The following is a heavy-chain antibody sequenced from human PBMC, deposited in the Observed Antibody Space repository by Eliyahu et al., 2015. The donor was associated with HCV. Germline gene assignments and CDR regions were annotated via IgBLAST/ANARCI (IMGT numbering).Heavy chain of an antibody. J-gene: IGHJ3*02. Sequence: EVQLLESGGGLVQPGGSLRLSCAASGFTFSSYVMSWVRQAPGKGLEWVSAISSSGGSTYNADSVKGRFTISRDNSKNTLYLQMNSLRAEDTAVYYCAKENSGWYEFDAFDIWGQGTMVTVSS. V-gene: IGHV3-23*01. CDR1: GFTFSSYV. CDR3: AKENSGWYEFDAFDI. CDR2: ISSSGGST. D-gene: IGHD6-19*01.